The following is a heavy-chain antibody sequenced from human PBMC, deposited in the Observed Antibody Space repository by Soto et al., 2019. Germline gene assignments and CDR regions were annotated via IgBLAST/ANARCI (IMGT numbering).Heavy chain of an antibody. Sequence: SETLSLTCTVSGGSISSGGYYWSWIRQHPGKVLEWIGYIYYSGSTYYNPSLKSRVTISVDTSKNQFSLKLSSVTAADTAVYYCARMVTKNWFDPWGQGTLVTVSS. D-gene: IGHD2-21*02. CDR3: ARMVTKNWFDP. CDR1: GGSISSGGYY. J-gene: IGHJ5*02. V-gene: IGHV4-31*03. CDR2: IYYSGST.